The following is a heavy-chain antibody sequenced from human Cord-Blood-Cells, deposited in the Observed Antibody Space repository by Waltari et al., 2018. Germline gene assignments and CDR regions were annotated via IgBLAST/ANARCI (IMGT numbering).Heavy chain of an antibody. CDR1: GGSISSYY. Sequence: QVQLQESGPGLVKPSATLSLTCTVSGGSISSYYWSWIRQPPGKGLEWIGYIYYSGSTNYNPSLKSRVTISVDTSKNQFSLKLSSVTAADTAVYYCARGDYTPHGYFDLWGRGTLVTVSS. V-gene: IGHV4-59*01. D-gene: IGHD4-4*01. CDR2: IYYSGST. J-gene: IGHJ2*01. CDR3: ARGDYTPHGYFDL.